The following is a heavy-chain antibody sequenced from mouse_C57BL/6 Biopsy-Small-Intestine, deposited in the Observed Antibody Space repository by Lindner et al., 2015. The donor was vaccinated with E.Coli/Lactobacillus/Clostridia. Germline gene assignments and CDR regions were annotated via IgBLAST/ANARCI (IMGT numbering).Heavy chain of an antibody. CDR3: ARFGDYLLYTMDY. Sequence: QLQESGPELVKPGASVKMSCKASGYTFTSYVIHWVKQKPGQGLEWIGYIDPYNDGTKYNEKFKGKATLTSDKSSSTAYMQLSSLTSEDSAVYFCARFGDYLLYTMDYWGQGTSVTVSS. CDR2: IDPYNDGT. CDR1: GYTFTSYV. V-gene: IGHV1-14*01. D-gene: IGHD2-13*01. J-gene: IGHJ4*01.